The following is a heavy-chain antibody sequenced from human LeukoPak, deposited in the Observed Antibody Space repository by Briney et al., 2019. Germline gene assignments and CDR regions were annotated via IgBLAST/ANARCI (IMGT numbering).Heavy chain of an antibody. CDR2: ISGYNGNT. CDR3: AREGDYDHGLDS. V-gene: IGHV1-18*01. D-gene: IGHD4-17*01. CDR1: GGTFSSYA. Sequence: ASVKVSCKASGGTFSSYAISWVRQAPGQGFEWMGWISGYNGNTIYAQKIQGRVTMTTDTSTSTAYMELRSLRSDDTAVYYCAREGDYDHGLDSWGQGTLVTVSS. J-gene: IGHJ4*02.